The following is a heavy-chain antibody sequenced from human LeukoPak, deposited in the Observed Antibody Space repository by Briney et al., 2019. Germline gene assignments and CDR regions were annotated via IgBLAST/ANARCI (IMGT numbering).Heavy chain of an antibody. V-gene: IGHV3-7*01. CDR1: GLDESNVQW. CDR2: TKVDGSER. Sequence: GGSLRLSCVASGLDESNVQWMSWVRPAPGKGLEWVANTKVDGSERYYVDSVKGRFTISRDNAKNSVYLQMDSLRAEDTAVYYCVRGGRRHDSSAYTESPDYWGQGTLVTVSS. D-gene: IGHD3-22*01. CDR3: VRGGRRHDSSAYTESPDY. J-gene: IGHJ4*02.